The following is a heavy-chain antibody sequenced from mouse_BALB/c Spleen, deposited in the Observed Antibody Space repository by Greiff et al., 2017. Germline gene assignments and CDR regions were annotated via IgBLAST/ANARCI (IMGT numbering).Heavy chain of an antibody. CDR2: ISYSGST. J-gene: IGHJ4*01. D-gene: IGHD2-2*01. V-gene: IGHV3-2*02. CDR1: GYSITSDYA. Sequence: VQLKESGPGLVKPSQSLSLTCTVTGYSITSDYAWNWIRQFPGNKLEWMGYISYSGSTSYNPSLKSRISITRDTSKNQFFLQLNSVTTEDTATYYCALWLRREGAMDYWGQGTSVTVSS. CDR3: ALWLRREGAMDY.